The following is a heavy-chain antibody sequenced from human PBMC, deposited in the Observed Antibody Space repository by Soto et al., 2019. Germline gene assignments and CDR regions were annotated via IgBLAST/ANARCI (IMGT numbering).Heavy chain of an antibody. V-gene: IGHV3-74*01. CDR1: GFTFSNYY. J-gene: IGHJ4*02. D-gene: IGHD6-25*01. CDR3: ASHSQAATSDY. Sequence: GGSLRLSCAASGFTFSNYYMHWVRQAPGKGPVWVSRISSDGTTTTYADSVKGRFTISRDNAKNTLYLQVNSLRADDTAAYYCASHSQAATSDYWGQGTLVTVSS. CDR2: ISSDGTTT.